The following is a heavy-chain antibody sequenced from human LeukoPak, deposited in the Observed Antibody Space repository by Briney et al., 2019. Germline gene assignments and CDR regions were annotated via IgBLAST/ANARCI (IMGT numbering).Heavy chain of an antibody. Sequence: YPSETLSLTCTVSGGSISSYYWSWIRRPAGKGLEWIGRIYTSGGTNYNPSLKSRVTISVDTSKNQFSLKLSSVTAADTAVYYCARDASGSYYGSWFDPWGQGTLVTVSS. CDR2: IYTSGGT. V-gene: IGHV4-4*07. D-gene: IGHD1-26*01. CDR3: ARDASGSYYGSWFDP. CDR1: GGSISSYY. J-gene: IGHJ5*02.